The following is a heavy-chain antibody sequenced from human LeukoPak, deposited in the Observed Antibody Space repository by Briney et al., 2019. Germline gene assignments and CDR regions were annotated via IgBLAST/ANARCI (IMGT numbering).Heavy chain of an antibody. Sequence: GESLKISCKGSGYSFTTYWIGWVRQMPGKGLEWMGIIYPGDSNIRYSPSFQGQVTISADRSISIAYLQWSSLKASDTAMYYCARRGWASGYFEYWGQGTLVTVSS. CDR3: ARRGWASGYFEY. CDR2: IYPGDSNI. D-gene: IGHD1-26*01. CDR1: GYSFTTYW. J-gene: IGHJ4*02. V-gene: IGHV5-51*01.